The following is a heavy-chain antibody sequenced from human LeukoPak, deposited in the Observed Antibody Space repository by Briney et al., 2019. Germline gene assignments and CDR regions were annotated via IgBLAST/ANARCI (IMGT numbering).Heavy chain of an antibody. CDR1: GYTFTSYY. J-gene: IGHJ2*01. V-gene: IGHV1-46*01. D-gene: IGHD4-17*01. CDR2: INPSGGST. CDR3: ARGSATVTTRRYFDL. Sequence: ASVKVSCKASGYTFTSYYMHWVRQAPGQGLEWMGIINPSGGSTSYAQKFQGRVTMTRDMSTSTVYMELSSLRSEDTAVYYCARGSATVTTRRYFDLWGRGTLVTVSS.